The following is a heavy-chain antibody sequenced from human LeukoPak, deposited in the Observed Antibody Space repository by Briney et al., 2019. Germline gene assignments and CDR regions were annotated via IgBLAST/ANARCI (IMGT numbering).Heavy chain of an antibody. Sequence: SETLSLTCAVYGGSFGGYYWSWIRQPPGKGLEWIGEINHRGSTNYNPSLKSRVTISVDTSKNQFSLKLSSVTAADTAVYYCARLFYVRAFDIWGQGTMVTVSS. CDR3: ARLFYVRAFDI. CDR2: INHRGST. J-gene: IGHJ3*02. D-gene: IGHD2-21*01. CDR1: GGSFGGYY. V-gene: IGHV4-34*01.